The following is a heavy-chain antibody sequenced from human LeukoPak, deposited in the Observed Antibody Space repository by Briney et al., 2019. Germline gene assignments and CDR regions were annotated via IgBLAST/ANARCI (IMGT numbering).Heavy chain of an antibody. CDR3: TRERSTVTFDY. Sequence: SETLSLTCTVSGASISPHYWTWIRQAPGGGLEWIGYVYYNGLTSYNASLRSRLILSVDTARNQVSLKLTSVTAADTAVYYCTRERSTVTFDYWGQGTLVTVSS. CDR1: GASISPHY. V-gene: IGHV4-59*11. D-gene: IGHD4-17*01. J-gene: IGHJ4*02. CDR2: VYYNGLT.